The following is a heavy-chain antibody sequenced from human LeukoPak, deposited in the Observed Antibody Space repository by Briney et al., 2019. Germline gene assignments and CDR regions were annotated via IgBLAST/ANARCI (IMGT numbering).Heavy chain of an antibody. CDR3: ARPSDSGGYYYDY. CDR1: EYIFTDYY. V-gene: IGHV1-2*02. CDR2: INPNSGVT. J-gene: IGHJ4*02. Sequence: PWASVKVSCKASEYIFTDYYIHWVRQAPGQGLELMGWINPNSGVTDYAQRFQGRVTMTRDTSITTAYMELNRLTSDDTAVYYCARPSDSGGYYYDYWGQGTLVTVSS. D-gene: IGHD3-22*01.